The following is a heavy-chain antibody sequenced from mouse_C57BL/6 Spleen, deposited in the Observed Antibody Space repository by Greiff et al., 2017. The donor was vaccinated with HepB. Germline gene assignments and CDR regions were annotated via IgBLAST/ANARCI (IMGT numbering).Heavy chain of an antibody. Sequence: EVQLQQSGAELVRPGASVKLSCTASGFNIKDYYMHWVKQRPEQGLEWIGRIDPEDGDTEYAPKFQGKATMTADTSSNTAYLQLSSLTSEDTAVYYCTSHYYGSSLFAYWGQGTLVTVSA. V-gene: IGHV14-1*01. CDR2: IDPEDGDT. J-gene: IGHJ3*01. CDR3: TSHYYGSSLFAY. D-gene: IGHD1-1*01. CDR1: GFNIKDYY.